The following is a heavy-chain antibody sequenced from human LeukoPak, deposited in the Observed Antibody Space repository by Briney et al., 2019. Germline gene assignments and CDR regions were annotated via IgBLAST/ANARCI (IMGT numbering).Heavy chain of an antibody. CDR2: ISAYKGNT. V-gene: IGHV1-18*01. CDR3: ARKNYDFWSGYYINFDY. Sequence: GASVKVSCKASGYTFTSYGISWVRQAPGQGLEWMGWISAYKGNTNYAQKLQGRVTMTTDTSTSTAYMELRSLRSDDTAVYYCARKNYDFWSGYYINFDYWGQGTLVTVSS. J-gene: IGHJ4*02. D-gene: IGHD3-3*01. CDR1: GYTFTSYG.